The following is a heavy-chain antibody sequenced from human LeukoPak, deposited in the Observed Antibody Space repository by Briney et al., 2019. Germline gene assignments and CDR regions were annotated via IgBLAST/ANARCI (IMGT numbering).Heavy chain of an antibody. J-gene: IGHJ3*02. V-gene: IGHV6-1*01. D-gene: IGHD4-17*01. CDR3: ARDQDGVDAFDI. CDR1: GDSVSSNSAA. CDR2: TCYRSKWSN. Sequence: SQTLSLTCAISGDSVSSNSAAWNWIRQSPSRGLEWLGRTCYRSKWSNDYAVSVKSRIIINPDTSKNQFSPHLNSVTPEDTAVYYCARDQDGVDAFDIWGQGTMVTVSS.